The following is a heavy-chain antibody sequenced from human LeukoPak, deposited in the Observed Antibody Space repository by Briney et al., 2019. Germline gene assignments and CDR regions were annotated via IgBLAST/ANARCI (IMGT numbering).Heavy chain of an antibody. CDR3: ARRFKATYNYCDSSGRFRDALDY. CDR1: GYSFTSYW. D-gene: IGHD3-22*01. J-gene: IGHJ4*02. CDR2: IYPGDSDT. V-gene: IGHV5-51*01. Sequence: GESLKISCKGSGYSFTSYWIGWVRQMPGKGLEWMGIIYPGDSDTRYSPSFQGQVTISADKSISTAYLQWSSLKASDTAMYYCARRFKATYNYCDSSGRFRDALDYWGQGTLVTVSS.